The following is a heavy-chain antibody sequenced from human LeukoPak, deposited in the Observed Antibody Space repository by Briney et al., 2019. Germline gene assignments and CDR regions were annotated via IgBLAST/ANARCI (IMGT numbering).Heavy chain of an antibody. Sequence: SETLSLTCAVSGASISSYYWSWLRQPPGKGLECIGYINYSGSTNYNPSLKSRVTISVDTSKNQSTLKLTSVTPADTAVYHCARDSNWNYDYWGQGTLVTVSS. V-gene: IGHV4-59*01. D-gene: IGHD1-7*01. CDR3: ARDSNWNYDY. CDR2: INYSGST. CDR1: GASISSYY. J-gene: IGHJ4*02.